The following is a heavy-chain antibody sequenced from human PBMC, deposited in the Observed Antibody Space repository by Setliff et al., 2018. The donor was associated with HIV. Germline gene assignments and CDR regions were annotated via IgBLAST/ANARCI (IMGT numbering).Heavy chain of an antibody. CDR1: GGSISSHY. CDR2: IYSSGST. D-gene: IGHD3-10*01. J-gene: IGHJ6*03. Sequence: PSETLSLTCTVSGGSISSHYWSWIRQPPGQGLEWIGYIYSSGSTNYNPSLKSRVTISVDTSKNLFALNLTSVTAADTAVYFCARTLEAATMVSLYYHYYYYMDVWGKGTTVTVSS. V-gene: IGHV4-59*11. CDR3: ARTLEAATMVSLYYHYYYYMDV.